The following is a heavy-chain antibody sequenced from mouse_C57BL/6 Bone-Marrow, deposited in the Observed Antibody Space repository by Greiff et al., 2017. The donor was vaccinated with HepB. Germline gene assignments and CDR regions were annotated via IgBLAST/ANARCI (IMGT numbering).Heavy chain of an antibody. J-gene: IGHJ2*01. Sequence: VQRVESGPELVKPGASVKISCKASGYSFTSYYIHWVKQRPGQGLEWIGWIYPGSGNTKYNEKFKGKATLTADTSSSTAYMQLSSLTAEDSAVYYCDTAQADYWGRGTALTVSA. CDR1: GYSFTSYY. CDR2: IYPGSGNT. V-gene: IGHV1-66*01. D-gene: IGHD3-2*02. CDR3: DTAQADY.